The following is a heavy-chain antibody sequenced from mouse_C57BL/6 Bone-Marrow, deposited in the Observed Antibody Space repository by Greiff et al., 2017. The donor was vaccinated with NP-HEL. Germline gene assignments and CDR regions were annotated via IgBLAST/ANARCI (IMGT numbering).Heavy chain of an antibody. D-gene: IGHD1-1*01. CDR1: GYSITSGYY. CDR3: ARVTTVVAEGYYAMDY. Sequence: EVQLQQSGPGLVKPSQSLSLTCSVTGYSITSGYYWNWIRQFPGNKLEWMGYISYDGSNNYNPSLKNRISITRDTSKNQFFLKLNFVTTEDTATYYCARVTTVVAEGYYAMDYWGQGTSVTVSS. J-gene: IGHJ4*01. CDR2: ISYDGSN. V-gene: IGHV3-6*01.